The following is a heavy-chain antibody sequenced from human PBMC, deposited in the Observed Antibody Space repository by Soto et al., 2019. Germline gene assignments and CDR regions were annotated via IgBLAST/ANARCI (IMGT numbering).Heavy chain of an antibody. CDR3: ARESRGYDFWSGYLDAFDI. V-gene: IGHV1-69*06. CDR1: GGAFSSYA. J-gene: IGHJ3*02. D-gene: IGHD3-3*01. CDR2: IIPIFGTA. Sequence: SVKVSCKASGGAFSSYAISWVRQAPGQGLEWMGGIIPIFGTANYAQKFQGRVTITADKSTSTAYMELSSLRSEDTAVYYCARESRGYDFWSGYLDAFDIWGQGTMVTVSS.